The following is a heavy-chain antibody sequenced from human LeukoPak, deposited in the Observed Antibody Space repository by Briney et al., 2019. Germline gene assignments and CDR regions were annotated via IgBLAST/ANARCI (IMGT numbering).Heavy chain of an antibody. CDR2: INPNSGGT. V-gene: IGHV1-2*02. CDR3: ARDYYYDSSGYYYYYYMDV. Sequence: ASVKVSCKASGYTFTGYYMHWVRQAPGQGLEWMGWINPNSGGTSYAQKFQGRVTMTRDTSISTAYMELSRLRSDDTAVYYCARDYYYDSSGYYYYYYMDVWGKGTTVTISS. J-gene: IGHJ6*03. CDR1: GYTFTGYY. D-gene: IGHD3-22*01.